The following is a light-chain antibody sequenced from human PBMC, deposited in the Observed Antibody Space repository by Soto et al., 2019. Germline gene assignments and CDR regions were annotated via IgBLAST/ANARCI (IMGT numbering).Light chain of an antibody. V-gene: IGKV3-11*01. CDR2: DAS. J-gene: IGKJ4*01. Sequence: EIVLTQSPATPPLPPGERATLSCRASQSVSNYLAWYQQKPGQAPRLLTHDASIRATGIPARSSGSGAGTACTLTISRPAPEDAAVYYCQQRSDWPPLTCGGGTKVEIK. CDR3: QQRSDWPPLT. CDR1: QSVSNY.